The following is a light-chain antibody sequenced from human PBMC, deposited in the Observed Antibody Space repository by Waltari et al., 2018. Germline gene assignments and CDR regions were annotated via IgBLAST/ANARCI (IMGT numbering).Light chain of an antibody. CDR3: QQTYTVPRS. CDR1: QSARNY. V-gene: IGKV1-39*01. J-gene: IGKJ2*01. CDR2: AAS. Sequence: DIQMTQSPPSLSASVGDTVTLTCRASQSARNYLTSFQQKPGDAPKLLIHAASSLGFGVPSRFSGSGSETDFTLTIAGLQREDVGTYYCQQTYTVPRSFGQGTKVE.